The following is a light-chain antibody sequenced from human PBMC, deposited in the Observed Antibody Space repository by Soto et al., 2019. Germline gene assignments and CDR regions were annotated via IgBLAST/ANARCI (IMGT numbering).Light chain of an antibody. V-gene: IGLV2-8*01. CDR3: TSYGGRDNLM. CDR1: SSDVGGYNY. CDR2: EVN. Sequence: QSALTQPASVSGSPGQWITISCTGTSSDVGGYNYVSWYQQHPDKAPKLMISEVNKRPSGVPDRFSGSKSGNTASLTVSGLQAEDEADYYCTSYGGRDNLMFGGGTKVTVL. J-gene: IGLJ3*02.